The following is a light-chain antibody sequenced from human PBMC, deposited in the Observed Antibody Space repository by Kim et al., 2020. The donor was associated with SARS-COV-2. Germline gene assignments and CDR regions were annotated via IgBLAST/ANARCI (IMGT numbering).Light chain of an antibody. J-gene: IGKJ2*01. Sequence: RATINCKSSQSVLYSSNNKNYLAWYQQKPGQPPKLLIYWASTRESGVPDRFSGSGSGTDFTLTISSLQAEDVAVYYCQHYYTTPYTFGQGTKLE. V-gene: IGKV4-1*01. CDR2: WAS. CDR3: QHYYTTPYT. CDR1: QSVLYSSNNKNY.